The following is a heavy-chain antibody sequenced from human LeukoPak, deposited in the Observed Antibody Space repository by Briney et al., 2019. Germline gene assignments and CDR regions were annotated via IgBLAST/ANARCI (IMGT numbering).Heavy chain of an antibody. CDR1: GFTFSSYG. D-gene: IGHD3-3*01. J-gene: IGHJ4*02. V-gene: IGHV3-30*03. CDR2: ISYDGSNK. CDR3: ARDHRYYDFWSGYYIEYFDY. Sequence: SGGSLRLSCAASGFTFSSYGMHWVRQAPGKGLEWVAVISYDGSNKYYADSVKGRFTISRDNAKNSLYLQMNSLRAEDTAVYYCARDHRYYDFWSGYYIEYFDYWGQGTLVTVSS.